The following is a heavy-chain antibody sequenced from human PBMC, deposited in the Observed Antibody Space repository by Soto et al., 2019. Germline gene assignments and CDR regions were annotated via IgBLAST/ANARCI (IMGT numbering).Heavy chain of an antibody. V-gene: IGHV6-1*01. CDR3: AGTTSLQWYYMDV. D-gene: IGHD1-7*01. J-gene: IGHJ6*03. CDR1: GDSVSSNSAA. Sequence: SQTLSLTCAISGDSVSSNSAAWNWIRQSPSGDLEWLGRTYYRSRWYNDYAVSVRSRITINPDTSKNQFSLHLNSVTPEDTAVYYCAGTTSLQWYYMDVWGKGTTVTVSS. CDR2: TYYRSRWYN.